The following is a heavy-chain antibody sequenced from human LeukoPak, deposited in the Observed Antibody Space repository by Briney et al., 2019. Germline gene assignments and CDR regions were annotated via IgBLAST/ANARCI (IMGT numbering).Heavy chain of an antibody. Sequence: GESLRLSCAASGFTFSTYAMHWVRQAPGKGLEWVAGLSYDGGNTYYADSVKGRFTISRDNSKNALYLQMNCLRPEDTAVYYCARRGHDYGNDDSFDLWGQGTLATVSS. CDR1: GFTFSTYA. V-gene: IGHV3-30-3*01. J-gene: IGHJ5*02. CDR2: LSYDGGNT. CDR3: ARRGHDYGNDDSFDL. D-gene: IGHD4-11*01.